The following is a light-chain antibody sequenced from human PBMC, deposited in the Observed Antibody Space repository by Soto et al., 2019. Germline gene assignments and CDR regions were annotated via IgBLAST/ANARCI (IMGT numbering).Light chain of an antibody. CDR1: QTISNY. V-gene: IGKV1-5*01. CDR2: DAS. J-gene: IGKJ1*01. CDR3: QHYDDYPWT. Sequence: DIQMTQSPSTLSASVGDRVTITCRASQTISNYLAWYQQKPGKAPKVLIYDASNLESGVPSRFRGSGSGTEFTLTTSSLQADDFATYYCQHYDDYPWTFGQGTKVDIK.